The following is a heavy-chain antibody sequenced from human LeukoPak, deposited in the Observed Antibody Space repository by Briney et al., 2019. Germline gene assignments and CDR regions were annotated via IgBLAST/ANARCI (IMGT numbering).Heavy chain of an antibody. Sequence: ASVKVSCKASGYTFTSHAMNWVRQAPGQGLEWMGWINTNTGNPTYAQGFTGRFVFSLDTSVSTAYLQISSLKADDTAVYYCASSYNWNDRAPDYWGQGTLVTVSS. D-gene: IGHD1-1*01. CDR1: GYTFTSHA. CDR3: ASSYNWNDRAPDY. V-gene: IGHV7-4-1*02. J-gene: IGHJ4*02. CDR2: INTNTGNP.